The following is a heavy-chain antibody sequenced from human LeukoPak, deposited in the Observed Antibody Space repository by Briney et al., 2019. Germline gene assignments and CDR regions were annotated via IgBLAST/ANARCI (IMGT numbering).Heavy chain of an antibody. CDR3: ARYVGYSSSYRSRPFDY. CDR1: GGSFSGYY. J-gene: IGHJ4*02. CDR2: INHSGST. V-gene: IGHV4-34*01. Sequence: SEPLSLTCAVYGGSFSGYYWSWIRQPPGKGLEWIGEINHSGSTNYNPSLKSRVTISVDTSKNQFSLKLSSVTAADTAVYYCARYVGYSSSYRSRPFDYWGQGTLVTVSS. D-gene: IGHD6-13*01.